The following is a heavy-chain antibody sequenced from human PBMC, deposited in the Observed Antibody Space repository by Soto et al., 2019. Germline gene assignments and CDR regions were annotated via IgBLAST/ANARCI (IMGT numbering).Heavy chain of an antibody. Sequence: GGSLRLCCTASGFTFSNAGMNWVRQAPGKGLEWVGRIKSKTDGGTTDYAAPVKGRFTISRDDSKNTLYLQMNSLKTEDTAVYYCTTAHDSGPYYYGMDVWGQGTTVTVSS. CDR3: TTAHDSGPYYYGMDV. J-gene: IGHJ6*02. D-gene: IGHD4-17*01. V-gene: IGHV3-15*07. CDR1: GFTFSNAG. CDR2: IKSKTDGGTT.